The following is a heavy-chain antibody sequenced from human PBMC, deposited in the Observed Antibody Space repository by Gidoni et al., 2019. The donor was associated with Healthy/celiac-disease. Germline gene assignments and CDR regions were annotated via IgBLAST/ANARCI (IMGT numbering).Heavy chain of an antibody. CDR3: ASSLGYSSSPAGYFQH. CDR1: GGTFSSYA. CDR2: IIPIFGTA. Sequence: QVQLVQSGAEVKKPGSSVKVSCRASGGTFSSYAISWVRQAPGQGLEWMGGIIPIFGTANYAQKFQGRVTITADESTSTAYMELSSLRSEDTAVYYCASSLGYSSSPAGYFQHWGQGTLVTVSS. V-gene: IGHV1-69*01. J-gene: IGHJ1*01. D-gene: IGHD6-6*01.